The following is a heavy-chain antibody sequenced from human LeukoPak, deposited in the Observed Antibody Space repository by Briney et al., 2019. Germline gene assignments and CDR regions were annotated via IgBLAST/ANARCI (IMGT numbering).Heavy chain of an antibody. CDR2: IYYSGST. D-gene: IGHD4-23*01. CDR1: GGSISSYY. Sequence: SETLSLTCSVSGGSISSYYWSWIRQPPGKGLEWIGYIYYSGSTSYNPSLKSRVTISVDTSKNQSSLKLSSVTAADTAVYYCARDGGKFHYFDYWGQGTLVTVSS. V-gene: IGHV4-59*08. CDR3: ARDGGKFHYFDY. J-gene: IGHJ4*02.